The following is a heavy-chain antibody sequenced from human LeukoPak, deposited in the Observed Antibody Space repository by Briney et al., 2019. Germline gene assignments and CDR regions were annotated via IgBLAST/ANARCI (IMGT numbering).Heavy chain of an antibody. CDR2: IYTSGST. V-gene: IGHV4-4*07. Sequence: PSETLSLTCTVSGGSISSYYWSWIRQPAGKGLEWIGRIYTSGSTNYNPSLKSRVTMSVDTSKNQFSLKLSSVTAADMAVYYCARSRLRVGAVAGTLFDYWGQGTLVTVSS. J-gene: IGHJ4*02. D-gene: IGHD6-19*01. CDR1: GGSISSYY. CDR3: ARSRLRVGAVAGTLFDY.